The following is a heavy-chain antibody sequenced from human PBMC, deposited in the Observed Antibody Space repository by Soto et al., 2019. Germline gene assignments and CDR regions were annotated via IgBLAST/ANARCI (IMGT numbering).Heavy chain of an antibody. V-gene: IGHV1-69*06. Sequence: QVQLVQSGAEVKKPGSSVKVSCKASGGTFSSYAISWVRQAPGQGLEWMGGIIPIFGTANYAQKFQGRVTITADKSTSTAYMELSSLRSEDTAVYYCARDSFQIQLWLYVAFDIWGQGTMVTVSS. J-gene: IGHJ3*02. CDR1: GGTFSSYA. D-gene: IGHD5-18*01. CDR3: ARDSFQIQLWLYVAFDI. CDR2: IIPIFGTA.